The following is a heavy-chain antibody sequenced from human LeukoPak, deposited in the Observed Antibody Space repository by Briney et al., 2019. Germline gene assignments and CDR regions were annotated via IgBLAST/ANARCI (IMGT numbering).Heavy chain of an antibody. V-gene: IGHV4-59*01. CDR3: ARGTMMVGP. CDR2: VNYSGTT. J-gene: IGHJ5*02. CDR1: GGSIGSYY. D-gene: IGHD3-22*01. Sequence: SETLSLTCSVSGGSIGSYYWSWIRQPPGKGLEWIGYVNYSGTTNYNPSLKSRVSISIDTSKNQFSLKLSSVTAADTAVYYCARGTMMVGPWGQGTQVTVSS.